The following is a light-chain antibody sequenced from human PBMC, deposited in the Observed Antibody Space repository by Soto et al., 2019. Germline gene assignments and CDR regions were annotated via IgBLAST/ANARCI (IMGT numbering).Light chain of an antibody. CDR3: QVWESSTDLVV. CDR2: YDS. V-gene: IGLV3-21*01. J-gene: IGLJ2*01. Sequence: SYVVTQPPSVSVAPRKTARITCGGNKIGGKSVHWFQQKPGQAPVLVISYDSDRPSGIPERFSASNSGNTATLSISRVEVGDEADYYCQVWESSTDLVVFGGGTKLTVL. CDR1: KIGGKS.